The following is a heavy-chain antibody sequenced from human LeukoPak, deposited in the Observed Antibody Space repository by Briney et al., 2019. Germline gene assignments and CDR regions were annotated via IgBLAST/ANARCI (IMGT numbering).Heavy chain of an antibody. V-gene: IGHV1-46*01. CDR1: GYTFTNYY. CDR2: INPSGGST. CDR3: ARGYDSSAYYHFSPDY. D-gene: IGHD3-22*01. Sequence: GASVKVSCKASGYTFTNYYMHWVRQAPGQGLEWMGIINPSGGSTSYAQKFQGRVTMTRDTSTSTVYMELSSLRSEDTAVYYCARGYDSSAYYHFSPDYWGQGTLVTVSS. J-gene: IGHJ4*02.